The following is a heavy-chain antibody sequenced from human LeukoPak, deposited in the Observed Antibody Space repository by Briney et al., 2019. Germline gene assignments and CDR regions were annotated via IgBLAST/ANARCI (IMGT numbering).Heavy chain of an antibody. Sequence: ASVKVSXRTSGYTFTGYYMHWVRQAPGQGLEWMGRINPNSGGTNYAQRFQGRVTVTRDTSISTAYMELSRLRSDDTAVYYCARDSSTSLLTVLGDYWGQGTLVTVSS. CDR1: GYTFTGYY. D-gene: IGHD2-2*01. CDR3: ARDSSTSLLTVLGDY. J-gene: IGHJ4*02. CDR2: INPNSGGT. V-gene: IGHV1-2*06.